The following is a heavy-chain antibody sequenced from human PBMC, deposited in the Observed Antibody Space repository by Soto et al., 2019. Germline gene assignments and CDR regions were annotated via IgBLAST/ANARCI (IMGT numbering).Heavy chain of an antibody. CDR3: AREVGGYCSGGSCPGFDY. CDR2: IWYDGSNK. J-gene: IGHJ4*02. D-gene: IGHD2-15*01. Sequence: QVQLVESGGGVVQPGRSLRLSCAASGFTFSSYGMHWVRQAPGKGLEWVAVIWYDGSNKYYADSVKGRFTISRDNSKNTLYLQMNSLRAEDTAVYYCAREVGGYCSGGSCPGFDYWGQGTLVTVS. V-gene: IGHV3-33*01. CDR1: GFTFSSYG.